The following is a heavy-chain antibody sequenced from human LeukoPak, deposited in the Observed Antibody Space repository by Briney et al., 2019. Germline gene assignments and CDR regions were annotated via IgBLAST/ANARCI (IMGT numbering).Heavy chain of an antibody. CDR3: ARERIAAAGWFDP. CDR2: INPNSGGT. J-gene: IGHJ5*02. V-gene: IGHV1-2*02. Sequence: ASVKVSGKASGYTYTGYYMHWVRQAPGQGLEWMGWINPNSGGTNYAQNFQGRVTMTRDTSISTAYMELSRLRSDDTAVYYCARERIAAAGWFDPWGQGTLVTVSS. D-gene: IGHD6-13*01. CDR1: GYTYTGYY.